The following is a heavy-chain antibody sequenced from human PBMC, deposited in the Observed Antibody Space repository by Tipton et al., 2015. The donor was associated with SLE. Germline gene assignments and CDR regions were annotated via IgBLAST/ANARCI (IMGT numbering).Heavy chain of an antibody. V-gene: IGHV4-61*08. CDR1: GGSVGSDGYC. Sequence: TLSLTCTVSGGSVGSDGYCWSWIRQPPGKGLEWIGYIYYSGSTNYNPSLKSRVTISVDTSKNQFSLKLSSVTAADTAVYYCARYVSDSSGYYYVGWFDPWGQGTLVTVSS. J-gene: IGHJ5*02. D-gene: IGHD3-22*01. CDR3: ARYVSDSSGYYYVGWFDP. CDR2: IYYSGST.